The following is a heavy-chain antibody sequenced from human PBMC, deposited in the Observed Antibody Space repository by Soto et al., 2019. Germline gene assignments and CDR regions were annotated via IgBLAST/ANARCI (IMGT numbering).Heavy chain of an antibody. CDR2: IYYSGST. D-gene: IGHD3-22*01. CDR1: GGSISSYY. J-gene: IGHJ5*02. Sequence: PSETLSLTCTVSGGSISSYYWSWIRQPPGKGLEWIGYIYYSGSTYYNPSLKSRVTISVDTSKNQFSLKLSSVTAADTAVYYCARSYYDSRWRFDPWGQGTLVTVSS. CDR3: ARSYYDSRWRFDP. V-gene: IGHV4-59*08.